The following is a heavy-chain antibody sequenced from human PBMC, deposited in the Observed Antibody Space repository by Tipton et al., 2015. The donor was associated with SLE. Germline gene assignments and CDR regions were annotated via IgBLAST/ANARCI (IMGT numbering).Heavy chain of an antibody. CDR3: ARADGQLTEDY. V-gene: IGHV1-46*01. Sequence: QVQLVQSGAEVKKPGASVKVSCKASGYTFTSYYMHWVRQAPGQGLEWMGIIDPTSGSTTYAQKFQGRVTMTRDTSTSTVYMELSSLRSEDTAVYYCARADGQLTEDYWGQGTLVPVSS. J-gene: IGHJ4*02. D-gene: IGHD6-6*01. CDR1: GYTFTSYY. CDR2: IDPTSGST.